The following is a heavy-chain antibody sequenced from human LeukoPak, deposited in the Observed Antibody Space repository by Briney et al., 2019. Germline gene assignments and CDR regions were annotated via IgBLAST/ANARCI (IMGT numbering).Heavy chain of an antibody. CDR2: IDPTTNYM. Sequence: PGGSLRLSCAASGFTFSSYWMSWVRQSPGRGLEWVSSIDPTTNYMYYANSVRGRFTISRDNAKNSVYLQMNSLSAEDTAIYYCARLMTGISSYYFDFWGQGTLVTVSS. V-gene: IGHV3-21*01. J-gene: IGHJ4*02. D-gene: IGHD1-20*01. CDR3: ARLMTGISSYYFDF. CDR1: GFTFSSYW.